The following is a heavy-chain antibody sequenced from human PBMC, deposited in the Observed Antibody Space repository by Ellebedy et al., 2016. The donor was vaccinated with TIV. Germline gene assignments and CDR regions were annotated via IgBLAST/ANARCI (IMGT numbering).Heavy chain of an antibody. J-gene: IGHJ4*02. CDR1: GYTFTSYF. D-gene: IGHD6-19*01. V-gene: IGHV1-46*04. CDR3: ARARSSAWLHTPDH. CDR2: INPSGGST. Sequence: AASVKVSCKASGYTFTSYFMHWLRQAPGQGLEWMGIINPSGGSTTYEQKLQGRVTMTRDTSTSTVYMELSSLRSGETAVYYCARARSSAWLHTPDHWGQGTLVTVSS.